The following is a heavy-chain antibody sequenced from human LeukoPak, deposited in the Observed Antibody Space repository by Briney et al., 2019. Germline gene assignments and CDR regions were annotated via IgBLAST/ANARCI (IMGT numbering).Heavy chain of an antibody. CDR2: ISSSGSTI. D-gene: IGHD3-22*01. CDR1: GFTFSDYY. V-gene: IGHV3-11*01. J-gene: IGHJ3*02. CDR3: ARPYDNNSYDAFDI. Sequence: GGSLRLSCAASGFTFSDYYMSWIRQAPGKGLEWVSYISSSGSTIYYADSVKGRFTISRDNAKNSLYLQMNSLRAEDTAVYYCARPYDNNSYDAFDIWGLGTMVTVSS.